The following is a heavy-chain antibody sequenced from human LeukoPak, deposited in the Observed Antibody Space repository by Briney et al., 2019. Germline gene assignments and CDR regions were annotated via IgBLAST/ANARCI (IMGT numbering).Heavy chain of an antibody. V-gene: IGHV3-23*01. D-gene: IGHD2-15*01. CDR2: ISGSGGST. CDR1: GFTVSSNY. J-gene: IGHJ4*02. Sequence: RAGGSLRLSCAASGFTVSSNYMSWVRQAPGKGLEWVSAISGSGGSTYYADSVKGRFTISRDNSKNTLYLQMNSLRAEDTAVYYCASQSPYCSGGSCYRGGYWGQGTLVTVSS. CDR3: ASQSPYCSGGSCYRGGY.